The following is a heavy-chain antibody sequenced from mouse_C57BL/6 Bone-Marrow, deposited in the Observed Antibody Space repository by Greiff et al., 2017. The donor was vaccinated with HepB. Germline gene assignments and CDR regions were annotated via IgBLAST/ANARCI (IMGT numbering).Heavy chain of an antibody. V-gene: IGHV1-26*01. CDR1: GYTFTDYY. CDR3: ARGATVVVDFDY. D-gene: IGHD1-1*01. Sequence: VQLKHSGPELVKPGASVKISCKASGYTFTDYYMNWVKQSHGKSLEWIGDINPNNGGTSYNQKFKGKATLTVDKSSSTAYMELRSLTSEDSAVYYCARGATVVVDFDYWGQGTTLTVSS. CDR2: INPNNGGT. J-gene: IGHJ2*01.